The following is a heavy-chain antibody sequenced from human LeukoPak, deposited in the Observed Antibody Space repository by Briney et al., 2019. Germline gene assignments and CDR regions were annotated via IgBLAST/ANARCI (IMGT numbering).Heavy chain of an antibody. J-gene: IGHJ3*02. V-gene: IGHV3-23*01. CDR3: AKEEGSGCSGGSCYHAFDI. CDR2: ISGSGGST. D-gene: IGHD2-15*01. Sequence: PGGSLRLSCAASGFTFSSYAMSWVRQAPGKGLEWVSTISGSGGSTYYADSVKGRFTISRDNSKNTLYLQMNSLRAEDTAVYYCAKEEGSGCSGGSCYHAFDIWGQGTMVTVSS. CDR1: GFTFSSYA.